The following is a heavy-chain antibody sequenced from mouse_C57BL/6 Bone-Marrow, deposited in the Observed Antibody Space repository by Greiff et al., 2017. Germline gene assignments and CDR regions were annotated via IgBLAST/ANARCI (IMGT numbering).Heavy chain of an antibody. J-gene: IGHJ4*01. CDR2: INPYNGGT. V-gene: IGHV1-19*01. CDR3: ARWWEKDAMDY. Sequence: EVQLQQSGPVLVKPGASVKMSCKASGYTFTDYYMNWVKQSHGKSLEWIGVINPYNGGTSYNQKFKGKATLTVDKSSSTAYMELHSLTSEDSAVYDSARWWEKDAMDYWGQGTSVTVSS. CDR1: GYTFTDYY. D-gene: IGHD1-1*02.